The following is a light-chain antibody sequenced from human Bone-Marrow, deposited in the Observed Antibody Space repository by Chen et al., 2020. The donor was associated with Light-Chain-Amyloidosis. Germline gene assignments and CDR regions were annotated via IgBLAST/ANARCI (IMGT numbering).Light chain of an antibody. CDR1: SSSIGINY. J-gene: IGLJ1*01. CDR2: RNN. CDR3: PSWDDSLSGYV. Sequence: QSVLPQPPSASGTPGQRATISCSGASSSIGINYVSWYQHFPGAAPNLLSHRNNPCPSGVPDLFSASESVAAAFLVISGHRSEADSDYYCPSWDDSLSGYVFGTATKVVVL. V-gene: IGLV1-47*01.